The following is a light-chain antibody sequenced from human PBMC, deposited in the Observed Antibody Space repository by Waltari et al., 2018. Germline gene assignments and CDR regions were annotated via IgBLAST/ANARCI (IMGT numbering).Light chain of an antibody. CDR1: SSDVGGYNY. Sequence: QSALTQPRSVSGSPGQSVTISCTGTSSDVGGYNYVSWYQHHPGKAPKLIIYDVTKRPSVVPDRFSASKSDNTASLTISGLQAEDEDDYYCCSYAGSITFWVFGGGTKLTVL. J-gene: IGLJ3*02. V-gene: IGLV2-11*01. CDR2: DVT. CDR3: CSYAGSITFWV.